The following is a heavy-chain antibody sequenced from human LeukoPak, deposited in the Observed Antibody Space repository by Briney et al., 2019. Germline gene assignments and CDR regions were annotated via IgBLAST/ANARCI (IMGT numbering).Heavy chain of an antibody. CDR2: ISGSGDTT. J-gene: IGHJ4*02. D-gene: IGHD1-14*01. V-gene: IGHV3-23*01. Sequence: GRSLRLSCAASGFTFSSYGMHWVRQAPGKGLDWVSTISGSGDTTLYADSVKGRFTISRDNSKNTLYLQMNSLRGEDTAVYYCAKYRMYHFDYWGQGTLVTVSS. CDR3: AKYRMYHFDY. CDR1: GFTFSSYG.